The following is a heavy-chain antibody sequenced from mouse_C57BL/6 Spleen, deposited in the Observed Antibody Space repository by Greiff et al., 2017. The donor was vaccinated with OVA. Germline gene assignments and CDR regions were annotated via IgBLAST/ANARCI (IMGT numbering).Heavy chain of an antibody. CDR3: ARSGYYDYDGYFDV. CDR2: IYPGDGDT. Sequence: VKLQESGPELVKPGASVKISCKASGYAFSSSWMNWVKQRPGKGLEWIGRIYPGDGDTNYNGKFKGKATLTADKSSSTAYMQLSSLTSEDSAVYFCARSGYYDYDGYFDVWGTGTTVTVSS. D-gene: IGHD2-4*01. V-gene: IGHV1-82*01. CDR1: GYAFSSSW. J-gene: IGHJ1*03.